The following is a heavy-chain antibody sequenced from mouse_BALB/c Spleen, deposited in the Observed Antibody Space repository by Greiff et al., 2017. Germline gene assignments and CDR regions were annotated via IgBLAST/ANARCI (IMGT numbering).Heavy chain of an antibody. Sequence: VMLVESGPGLVAPSQSLSITCTVSGFSLTSYGVHWVRQPPGKGLEWLGVIWAGGSTNYNSALMSRLSISKDNSKSQVFLKMNSLQTDDTAMYYCAREDRYDDYYAMDYWGQGTSVTVSS. CDR1: GFSLTSYG. J-gene: IGHJ4*01. V-gene: IGHV2-9*02. CDR2: IWAGGST. CDR3: AREDRYDDYYAMDY. D-gene: IGHD2-14*01.